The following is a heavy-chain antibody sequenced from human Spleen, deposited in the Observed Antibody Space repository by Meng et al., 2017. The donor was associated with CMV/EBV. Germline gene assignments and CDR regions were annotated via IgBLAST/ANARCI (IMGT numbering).Heavy chain of an antibody. V-gene: IGHV4-61*01. CDR1: GGSVSSGSYY. CDR3: AGEERYSGTYY. D-gene: IGHD5-12*01. Sequence: CTVSGGSVSSGSYYWSWIRQPPGKGLEWIGYIYYSGSTNYNPSLKSRVTISVDTSKNQFSLKLSSVTAADTAVYYCAGEERYSGTYYWGQGTLVTVSS. J-gene: IGHJ4*02. CDR2: IYYSGST.